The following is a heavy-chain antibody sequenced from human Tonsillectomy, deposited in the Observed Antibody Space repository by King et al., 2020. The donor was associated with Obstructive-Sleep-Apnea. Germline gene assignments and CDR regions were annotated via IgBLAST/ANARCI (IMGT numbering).Heavy chain of an antibody. D-gene: IGHD3-16*02. CDR1: GYTFTSYW. Sequence: QLVQSGVEVKKPGESLKISCKGSGYTFTSYWIGWVRQVPGKGLEWMGIIHPGDSNIRYSPSFQSQVTISADKSLNTAYLQWSSLKASDTAMYYCARPGVSFSLTWYYFDYWGQGTLVTVPS. CDR3: ARPGVSFSLTWYYFDY. CDR2: IHPGDSNI. V-gene: IGHV5-51*01. J-gene: IGHJ4*02.